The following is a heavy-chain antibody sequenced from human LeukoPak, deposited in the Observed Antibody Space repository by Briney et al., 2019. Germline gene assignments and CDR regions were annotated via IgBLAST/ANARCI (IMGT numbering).Heavy chain of an antibody. CDR2: IYYSGST. CDR3: ARDGADLLRFLEWLLGGFDY. V-gene: IGHV4-39*07. Sequence: PSETLSLTCTVSDGSISSSSYYWGWIRQPPGKGLEWIGSIYYSGSTYYNPSLKSRVTISVDTSKNQFSLKLSSVTAADTAVYYCARDGADLLRFLEWLLGGFDYWGQGTLVTVSS. D-gene: IGHD3-3*01. CDR1: DGSISSSSYY. J-gene: IGHJ4*02.